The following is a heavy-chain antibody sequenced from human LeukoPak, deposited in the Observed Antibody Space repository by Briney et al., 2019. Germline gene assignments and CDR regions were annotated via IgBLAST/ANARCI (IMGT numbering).Heavy chain of an antibody. D-gene: IGHD3-22*01. CDR2: ISWNSGGI. CDR1: GFTLDDYG. Sequence: GGSLRLSCAASGFTLDDYGMHWVRQAPGKGLEWVSGISWNSGGIGYADSVKGRFTISRDNAKNSLYLQMSSLRAEDTALYYCAKDLSHSYDSSGTFDPWGQGTLVTVSS. J-gene: IGHJ5*02. V-gene: IGHV3-9*01. CDR3: AKDLSHSYDSSGTFDP.